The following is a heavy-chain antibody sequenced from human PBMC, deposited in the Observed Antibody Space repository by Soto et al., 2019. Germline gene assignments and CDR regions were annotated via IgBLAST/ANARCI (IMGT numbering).Heavy chain of an antibody. D-gene: IGHD2-15*01. Sequence: SETLCLTCAVSGGSISSGGYSWSWIRQPPGKGLEWIGYMYHSGSTHYNPSLKSRVTISIDRSKNQFSLKLSSVTAADTAVYYCARSYQLKRYCSGGSCPNWFDPWGQGTLVTVSS. CDR2: MYHSGST. J-gene: IGHJ5*02. CDR1: GGSISSGGYS. V-gene: IGHV4-30-2*01. CDR3: ARSYQLKRYCSGGSCPNWFDP.